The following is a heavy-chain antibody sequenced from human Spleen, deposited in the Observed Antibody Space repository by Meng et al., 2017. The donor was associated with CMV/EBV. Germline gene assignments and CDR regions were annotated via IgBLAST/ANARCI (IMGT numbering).Heavy chain of an antibody. CDR3: ARDVSTNSGSYNWFDP. V-gene: IGHV3-20*03. J-gene: IGHJ5*02. D-gene: IGHD7-27*01. CDR1: GLSFDDYG. Sequence: GESLKISFSASGLSFDDYGMSWVRQAPGKGLEWVSGINWNGGSTAYADSVKGRFTISRDNAKNSLYLQMNSLRAEDTALYYCARDVSTNSGSYNWFDPWGQGTLVTVSS. CDR2: INWNGGST.